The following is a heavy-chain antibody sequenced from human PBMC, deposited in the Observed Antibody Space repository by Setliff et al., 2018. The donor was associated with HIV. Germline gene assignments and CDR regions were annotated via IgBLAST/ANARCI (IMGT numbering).Heavy chain of an antibody. CDR1: GDSISSGNYY. CDR2: FRLSGGT. CDR3: AGGRADAWEVLDS. J-gene: IGHJ4*02. V-gene: IGHV4-39*07. Sequence: TSETLSLTCTFSGDSISSGNYYWTWMRQPPGKGLEWIGEFRLSGGTNYNYNPSLETRVTISVDTSKNQFSLKLNSVTAADTAFYYCAGGRADAWEVLDSWGQGTLVTVSS. D-gene: IGHD1-26*01.